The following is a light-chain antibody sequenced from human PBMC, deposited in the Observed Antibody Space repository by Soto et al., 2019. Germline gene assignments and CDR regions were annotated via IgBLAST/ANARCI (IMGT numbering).Light chain of an antibody. J-gene: IGKJ1*01. V-gene: IGKV1-39*01. CDR2: AAC. CDR1: QSISSY. Sequence: DIQMTQSPSSLSASVGDRVTITCRASQSISSYLNWYQQKPGKAPKLLIYAACRLQSGVPSRFSGSGSGTEFTLTISSLQPDDFATYYCQQYHSSWTFGQGTKVDIK. CDR3: QQYHSSWT.